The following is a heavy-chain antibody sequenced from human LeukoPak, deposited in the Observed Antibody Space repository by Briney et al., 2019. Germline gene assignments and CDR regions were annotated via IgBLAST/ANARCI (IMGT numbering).Heavy chain of an antibody. CDR1: GFNFSNAW. Sequence: GGSLRLSCAASGFNFSNAWMSWVRQAPGKGLEWVGCIKSKTDGGTTDYAAPVKGRFTISRDESKNTLYLQMNSLKTEDTAVYYCTTVYAEAYDRSGLFDYWGQGTLVTVSS. D-gene: IGHD3-22*01. CDR2: IKSKTDGGTT. J-gene: IGHJ4*02. V-gene: IGHV3-15*01. CDR3: TTVYAEAYDRSGLFDY.